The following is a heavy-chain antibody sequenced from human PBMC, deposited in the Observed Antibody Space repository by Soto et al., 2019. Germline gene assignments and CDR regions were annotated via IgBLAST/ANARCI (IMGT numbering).Heavy chain of an antibody. CDR2: ISYDGSNK. CDR3: ARCQYDFDY. J-gene: IGHJ4*02. CDR1: GFTFSSYG. V-gene: IGHV3-33*01. Sequence: GGSLRLSCAASGFTFSSYGMHWVRQAPGKGLEWVAIISYDGSNKYYADSVKGRFTISRDNSKNTLYLQMDGLRAEDTAMYYCARCQYDFDYWGQGTLVTVSS.